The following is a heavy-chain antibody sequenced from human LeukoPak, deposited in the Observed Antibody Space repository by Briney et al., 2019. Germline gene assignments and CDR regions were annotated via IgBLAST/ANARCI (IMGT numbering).Heavy chain of an antibody. CDR3: AGGTRDSGLK. D-gene: IGHD6-19*01. J-gene: IGHJ4*02. CDR2: ISSSGSAI. V-gene: IGHV3-48*04. Sequence: GGSLRLSCAASAFTFSTYSMNWVRQAPGKGLQGVSYISSSGSAIYYADSVKGRFTISRDNAKSSLYLQMNSLRAEDTAVYYCAGGTRDSGLKWGPGTSVTVSS. CDR1: AFTFSTYS.